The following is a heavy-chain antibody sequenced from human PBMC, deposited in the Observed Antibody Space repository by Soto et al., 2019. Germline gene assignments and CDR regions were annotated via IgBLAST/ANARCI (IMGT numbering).Heavy chain of an antibody. CDR2: MYFTGAT. Sequence: PSETLSLTCSVSGGSITCYYWSWIRQPPGKGLEWIGYMYFTGATNSNPSLKSRVTISVDTSKNQFSLRLSSVTAADTAVYYCARERTPRTGFDYWGQGTLVTVSS. D-gene: IGHD1-1*01. V-gene: IGHV4-59*01. CDR1: GGSITCYY. CDR3: ARERTPRTGFDY. J-gene: IGHJ4*02.